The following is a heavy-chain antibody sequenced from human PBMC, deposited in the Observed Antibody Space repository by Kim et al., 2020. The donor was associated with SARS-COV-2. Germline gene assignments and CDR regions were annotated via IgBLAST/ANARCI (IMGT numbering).Heavy chain of an antibody. CDR1: GGTFSSYV. D-gene: IGHD2-2*01. J-gene: IGHJ6*03. CDR3: ARELLCSSTSCYFTLGPDYYYCMDV. CDR2: IIPILGIA. Sequence: SVKVSCKASGGTFSSYVISWVRQAPGQGLEWMGRIIPILGIANYAQKFQGRVTITADKSTSTAYMELSSLRSEDTAVYYCARELLCSSTSCYFTLGPDYYYCMDVWGKGTTVTVSS. V-gene: IGHV1-69*04.